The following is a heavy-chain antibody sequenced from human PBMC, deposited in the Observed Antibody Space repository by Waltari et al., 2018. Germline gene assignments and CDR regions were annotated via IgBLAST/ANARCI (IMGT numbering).Heavy chain of an antibody. CDR3: IKERVEWSRAFEM. V-gene: IGHV3-74*01. Sequence: EVQLVESGGGLVQLGGSLRLSCAASGFTFSNSWMHWVRQAPGKGLTWVSRISPDGSSTRYADSVMGRITISRDNAKNTVYLQMNSLTVEDTAVYYCIKERVEWSRAFEMWGQGTMVTVSS. CDR1: GFTFSNSW. CDR2: ISPDGSST. D-gene: IGHD1-26*01. J-gene: IGHJ3*02.